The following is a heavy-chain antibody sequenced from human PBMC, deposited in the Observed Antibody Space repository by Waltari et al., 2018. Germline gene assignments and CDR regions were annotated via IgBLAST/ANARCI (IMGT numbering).Heavy chain of an antibody. CDR2: IYSGGTT. J-gene: IGHJ4*02. CDR3: ATSPTRSF. V-gene: IGHV3-53*02. D-gene: IGHD2-15*01. CDR1: APTVGNNY. Sequence: EVQLVETGGGSFQTGASLRLSCSASAPTVGNNYMSGVRQAPGKGLEGVSVIYSGGTTQYADSVKGRFTISRDSSKNTLYLQMNSLRVEDTAVYYCATSPTRSFWGQGTLVAVSS.